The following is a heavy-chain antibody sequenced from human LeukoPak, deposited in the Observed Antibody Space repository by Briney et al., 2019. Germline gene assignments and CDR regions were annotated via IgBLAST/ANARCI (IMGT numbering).Heavy chain of an antibody. D-gene: IGHD3-10*01. V-gene: IGHV1-2*02. J-gene: IGHJ4*02. CDR1: GYTFTGYY. Sequence: GASVKVSCKASGYTFTGYYMHWVRQAPGQGLEWMGWINPNSGGTNYAQKFQGRVTMTRDTSISTAYMELSRLRSDDTAVYYCARVGSGSYLPTYYFDYWGQGTLVTVSS. CDR3: ARVGSGSYLPTYYFDY. CDR2: INPNSGGT.